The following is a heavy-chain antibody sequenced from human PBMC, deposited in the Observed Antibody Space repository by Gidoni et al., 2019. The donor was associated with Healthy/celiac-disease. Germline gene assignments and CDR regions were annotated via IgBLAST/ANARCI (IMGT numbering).Heavy chain of an antibody. D-gene: IGHD1-26*01. V-gene: IGHV3-23*01. CDR2: ISGSGGST. J-gene: IGHJ4*02. Sequence: SGFPFSSYAMSWVRQAPGKGLEWVSAISGSGGSTSHADSVKGRFTISRDNSKNTLYLQMHSLRAEDTAVYYCAKDATSGSSFDYWGQGTLVTVSS. CDR3: AKDATSGSSFDY. CDR1: GFPFSSYA.